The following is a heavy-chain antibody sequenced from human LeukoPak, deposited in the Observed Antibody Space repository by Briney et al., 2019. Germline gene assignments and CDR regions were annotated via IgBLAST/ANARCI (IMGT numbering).Heavy chain of an antibody. J-gene: IGHJ5*02. CDR1: GFTFSNYW. CDR2: IKQDGSEK. CDR3: ARDPRSAGRYNWFDP. V-gene: IGHV3-7*03. Sequence: QPGGSLRLSCAASGFTFSNYWMAWVRQAPAKGLEWVANIKQDGSEKYYVDSVKGRFTISRDNAKNSLFLEMNSLRAEDTAAYYCARDPRSAGRYNWFDPWGQGTLVTVSS. D-gene: IGHD2-15*01.